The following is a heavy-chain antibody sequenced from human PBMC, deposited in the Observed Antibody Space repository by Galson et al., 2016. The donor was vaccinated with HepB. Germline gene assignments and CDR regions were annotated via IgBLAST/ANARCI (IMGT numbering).Heavy chain of an antibody. V-gene: IGHV4-61*02. CDR2: VYSSGST. Sequence: TLSLTCTVSGGSISSGAYYWSWIRQPAGRGLEWIGRVYSSGSTNYNPSLKTRVTISINTSKNQFSLRLSFVTAADAAVYYCARVSVLTSMEPKSDAFDIWGQGTMVTVSS. J-gene: IGHJ3*02. CDR3: ARVSVLTSMEPKSDAFDI. D-gene: IGHD2/OR15-2a*01. CDR1: GGSISSGAYY.